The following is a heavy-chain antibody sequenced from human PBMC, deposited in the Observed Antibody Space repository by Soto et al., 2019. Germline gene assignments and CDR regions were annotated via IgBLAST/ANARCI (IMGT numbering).Heavy chain of an antibody. D-gene: IGHD5-18*01. CDR3: TRSVLTPHRVIQTHYYYYMDV. CDR1: GFTFSGSA. CDR2: IRSKANSYAT. Sequence: EVQLVEYGGGLVQPGGSLKLSCAASGFTFSGSAMHWVRQASGKGLEWVGRIRSKANSYATAYAASVKGRFTISRDDSKNTAYLQMNSLKTEETAVYYCTRSVLTPHRVIQTHYYYYMDVWGKEPTVTVSS. V-gene: IGHV3-73*01. J-gene: IGHJ6*03.